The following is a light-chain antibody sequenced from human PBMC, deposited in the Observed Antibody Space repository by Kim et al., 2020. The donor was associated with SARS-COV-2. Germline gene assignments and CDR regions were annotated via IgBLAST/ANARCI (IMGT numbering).Light chain of an antibody. CDR1: SNIVGNQG. V-gene: IGLV10-54*02. CDR3: SALDSSLSD. CDR2: RNN. Sequence: QAGLTQPPSVSKGLRQTATLTCTGNSNIVGNQGAAWLQQHQGHPPKLLSYRNNNRPSGISERFSASRSGNTASLTITGLQPEDEADYYCSALDSSLSDFGGGTQLTVL. J-gene: IGLJ2*01.